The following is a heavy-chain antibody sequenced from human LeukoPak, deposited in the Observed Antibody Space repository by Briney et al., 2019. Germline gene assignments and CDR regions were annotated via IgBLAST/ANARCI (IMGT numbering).Heavy chain of an antibody. Sequence: ASVKVSCKASGYTFSHYAMNWVRQVPGQGLEWMGWIRTNTGNPTYAQGFTGRFVFSLDTSVSTTYLQISDIKAEDNAVYYCARKNSFDAFDIWGRGTMVTVSS. CDR3: ARKNSFDAFDI. CDR2: IRTNTGNP. V-gene: IGHV7-4-1*02. J-gene: IGHJ3*02. D-gene: IGHD2/OR15-2a*01. CDR1: GYTFSHYA.